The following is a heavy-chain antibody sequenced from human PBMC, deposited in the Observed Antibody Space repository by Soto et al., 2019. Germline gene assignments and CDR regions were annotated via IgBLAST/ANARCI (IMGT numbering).Heavy chain of an antibody. D-gene: IGHD6-13*01. V-gene: IGHV4-31*02. J-gene: IGHJ4*02. Sequence: GQLQEVGPGTVKPSEDLSLPLTCSCGPRLKCGSLLDWIRQHPEKGLEWMGYINYRGTTNYNAALKSRILISVDTSKNQFSLRLTSVTAADTAVYYCARDAPGAAPYWGQGTLVTVSS. CDR1: CGPRLKCGSL. CDR2: INYRGTT. CDR3: ARDAPGAAPY.